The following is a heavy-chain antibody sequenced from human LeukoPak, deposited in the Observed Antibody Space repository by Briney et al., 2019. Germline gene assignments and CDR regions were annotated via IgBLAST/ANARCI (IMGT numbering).Heavy chain of an antibody. CDR2: INPNSGGT. Sequence: ASVKVSCKASGYTFTGYYMHWVRQAPGQGLEWMGRINPNSGGTNYAQKFQGRVTMTRDTSISTAYMELSRLRSDDTAVYYCARAPIRLGPFDYWGQGTLVTVSS. CDR1: GYTFTGYY. CDR3: ARAPIRLGPFDY. J-gene: IGHJ4*02. V-gene: IGHV1-2*06. D-gene: IGHD3-16*01.